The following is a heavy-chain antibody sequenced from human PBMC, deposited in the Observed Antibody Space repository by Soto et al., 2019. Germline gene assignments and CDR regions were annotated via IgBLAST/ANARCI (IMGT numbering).Heavy chain of an antibody. V-gene: IGHV4-59*01. CDR3: ARKVGLVGMDV. CDR2: IYYSGST. D-gene: IGHD1-26*01. J-gene: IGHJ6*02. CDR1: GGSISSYY. Sequence: SSETLSVTCTVSGGSISSYYWSWIRQPPGKGLEWIGYIYYSGSTNYNPSLKSRVTISVDTSKNQFSLKLSSVTAADTAVYYCARKVGLVGMDVWGQGTKVT.